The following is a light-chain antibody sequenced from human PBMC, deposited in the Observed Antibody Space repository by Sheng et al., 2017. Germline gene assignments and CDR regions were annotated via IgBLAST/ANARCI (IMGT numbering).Light chain of an antibody. Sequence: EIVLTQSPDTLSLSPGERATVSCRARQSVRTYLAWYQQKPGQAPRLLIYDASNRATGIPARFSGSGSGTDFTLTISSLEPEDSAVYYCQQRSNWPITFGQGTRLEIK. CDR1: QSVRTY. CDR3: QQRSNWPIT. J-gene: IGKJ5*01. V-gene: IGKV3-11*01. CDR2: DAS.